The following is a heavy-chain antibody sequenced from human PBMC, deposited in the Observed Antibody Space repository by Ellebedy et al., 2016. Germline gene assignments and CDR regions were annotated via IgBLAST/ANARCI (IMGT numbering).Heavy chain of an antibody. CDR1: GFTFKPYA. CDR3: AKHETDGDYYFDL. CDR2: LSGSGPKT. V-gene: IGHV3-23*01. Sequence: GESLKISXAASGFTFKPYAMSWVRQAPGEGLEWVSTLSGSGPKTYYADSVQGRFTISRDNSKSTLYLQMNSLRAEDTAVYYCAKHETDGDYYFDLWGRGTLVTVSS. D-gene: IGHD2-21*01. J-gene: IGHJ2*01.